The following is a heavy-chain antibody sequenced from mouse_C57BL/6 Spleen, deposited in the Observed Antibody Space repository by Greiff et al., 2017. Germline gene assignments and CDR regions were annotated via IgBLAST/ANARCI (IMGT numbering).Heavy chain of an antibody. V-gene: IGHV1-52*01. Sequence: QVQLQQPGAELVRPGSSVKLSCKASGYTFTSYWMHWVKQRPIQGLEWIGNIDPSDSETHYNQKFKDKATLTVDKSSSTAYMQLSSLTSEDSAVYYCALITTVVAAVDYWGQGTTLTVSS. CDR2: IDPSDSET. D-gene: IGHD1-1*01. CDR1: GYTFTSYW. CDR3: ALITTVVAAVDY. J-gene: IGHJ2*01.